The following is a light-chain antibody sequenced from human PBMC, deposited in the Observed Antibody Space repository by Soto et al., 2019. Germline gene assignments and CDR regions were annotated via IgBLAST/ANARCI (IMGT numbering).Light chain of an antibody. Sequence: DIQMTHSPSSLSASVGDRVTITCRASQTITTHVNWYQQKPGKAPKLLIYAASSLQSGVPSRFSGSGSGTDFTLTISSLQPEDFATYWCHQTYNIPWTFGQGTKVDIK. V-gene: IGKV1-39*01. CDR1: QTITTH. J-gene: IGKJ1*01. CDR2: AAS. CDR3: HQTYNIPWT.